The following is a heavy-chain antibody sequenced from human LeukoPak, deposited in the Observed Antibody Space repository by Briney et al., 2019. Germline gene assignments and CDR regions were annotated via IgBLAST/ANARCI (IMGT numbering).Heavy chain of an antibody. V-gene: IGHV3-7*01. CDR3: AREIPRGTITLDY. CDR2: TKQDGSEK. J-gene: IGHJ4*02. CDR1: VFTFSSYW. D-gene: IGHD1-7*01. Sequence: GGSLRLSCAASVFTFSSYWMSWVRQAPGKGLEWVANTKQDGSEKHYVDSAKGRFTISRDNAKNSLYLQMNSLRAEDTAVYYCAREIPRGTITLDYWGQGTLVTVSS.